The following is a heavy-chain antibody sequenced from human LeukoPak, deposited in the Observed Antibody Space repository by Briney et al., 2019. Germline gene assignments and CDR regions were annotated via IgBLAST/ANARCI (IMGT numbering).Heavy chain of an antibody. CDR1: GFTFSSYE. CDR3: ARYVTTGHFDY. CDR2: ISSSGSTI. V-gene: IGHV3-48*03. J-gene: IGHJ4*02. Sequence: GGSLRLSCAASGFTFSSYEMNWVRQAPGKGLEWVSYISSSGSTIYYADSVKGRFTISRDNAKNSLYLQMNSLRAEDTAVYYCARYVTTGHFDYWGQGTLVTVSS. D-gene: IGHD4-17*01.